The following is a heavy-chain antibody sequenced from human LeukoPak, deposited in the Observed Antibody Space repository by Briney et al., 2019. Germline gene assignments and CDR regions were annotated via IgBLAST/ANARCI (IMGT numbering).Heavy chain of an antibody. CDR3: AREGGFYRPLDY. Sequence: GGSLRLSCAASGFTFSGYWMSWVRQAPGKELEWVASIKQDGVEKHYVDSVKGRFSISRDNAKNSLYLHMSSLTAEDTAVYYCAREGGFYRPLDYPGQGTLVTVSS. D-gene: IGHD6-25*01. CDR1: GFTFSGYW. CDR2: IKQDGVEK. V-gene: IGHV3-7*05. J-gene: IGHJ4*02.